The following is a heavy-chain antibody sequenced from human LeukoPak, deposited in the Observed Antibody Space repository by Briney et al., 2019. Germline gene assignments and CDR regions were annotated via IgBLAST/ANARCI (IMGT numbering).Heavy chain of an antibody. J-gene: IGHJ5*02. Sequence: GGSLRLSCAASGFAASGNYLSWVRQAPGKGLEWVSLIYSGDSTYYADSVKGRFTISRDNSKNTLYLQMNSLRADDTAVYYCARGIAAGGGNWFDPWGQGTLVTVSS. V-gene: IGHV3-66*01. CDR1: GFAASGNY. D-gene: IGHD6-13*01. CDR2: IYSGDST. CDR3: ARGIAAGGGNWFDP.